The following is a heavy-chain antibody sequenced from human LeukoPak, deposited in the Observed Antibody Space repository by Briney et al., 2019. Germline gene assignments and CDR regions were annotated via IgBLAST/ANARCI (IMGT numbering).Heavy chain of an antibody. V-gene: IGHV3-48*01. D-gene: IGHD4-11*01. CDR2: ISSSSTTI. Sequence: GGSLRLSCAASGFTFSSHSMNWVRQAPGKGLEWVSYISSSSTTIYYADSVKGRFTISRDNSKNTLYLQMNSLRAEDTAVYYCAKYHSNYAFSSYYFDYWGQGTLVTVSS. CDR1: GFTFSSHS. CDR3: AKYHSNYAFSSYYFDY. J-gene: IGHJ4*02.